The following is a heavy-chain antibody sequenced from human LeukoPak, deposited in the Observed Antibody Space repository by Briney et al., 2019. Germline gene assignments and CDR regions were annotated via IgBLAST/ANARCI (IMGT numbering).Heavy chain of an antibody. CDR1: GFTFDDYA. J-gene: IGHJ3*02. Sequence: AGGSLRLSCAASGFTFDDYAMHWVRQAPGKGLEWVSGISWNSGSIGYADSVKGRFTISRDNAKNSLYLQMNSLRAEDTALYYCARSGSYWAFDIWGQGTMVTVSS. CDR2: ISWNSGSI. D-gene: IGHD1-26*01. CDR3: ARSGSYWAFDI. V-gene: IGHV3-9*01.